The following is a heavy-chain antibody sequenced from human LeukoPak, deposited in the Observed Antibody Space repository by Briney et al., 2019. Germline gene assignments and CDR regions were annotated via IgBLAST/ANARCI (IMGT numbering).Heavy chain of an antibody. V-gene: IGHV1-8*03. CDR3: AGLAYCSSTSCYGFDP. Sequence: ASVKVSCKASGYTFTSYDINWVRQATGQGLEWMGWMNPNSGNTGYAQKFQGRVTITRNTSISTAYMELSSLRSEDTAVYYCAGLAYCSSTSCYGFDPWGQGSLLTVSS. CDR2: MNPNSGNT. J-gene: IGHJ5*02. D-gene: IGHD2-2*01. CDR1: GYTFTSYD.